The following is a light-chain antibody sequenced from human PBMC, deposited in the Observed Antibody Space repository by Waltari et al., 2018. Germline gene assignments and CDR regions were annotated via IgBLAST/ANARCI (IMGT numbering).Light chain of an antibody. CDR3: ATWDDSLKAVV. CDR2: TNQ. Sequence: QSVLTQPPSASGTPGQRVTISCSGATSNIGGTPVTWYRHLPGKAPALVIHTNQHRPSGVPDRFSGFKSVTSASLAISGLQSEDEADYYCATWDDSLKAVVFGGGTKLAVL. V-gene: IGLV1-44*01. CDR1: TSNIGGTP. J-gene: IGLJ2*01.